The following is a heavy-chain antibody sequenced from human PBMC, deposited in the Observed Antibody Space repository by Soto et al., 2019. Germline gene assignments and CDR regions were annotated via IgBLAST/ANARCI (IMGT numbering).Heavy chain of an antibody. D-gene: IGHD4-17*01. J-gene: IGHJ4*02. CDR3: AKVVPDGYSDV. CDR2: IYYTGST. Sequence: SETLSLTCSVSGGSITSLYWSWIRQPPGKGLDWIGYIYYTGSTNYNPSLKSRVTLSIDTSKNQFSLKLSSVTVADTAIYYCAKVVPDGYSDVWGRGTLVTVSS. CDR1: GGSITSLY. V-gene: IGHV4-59*01.